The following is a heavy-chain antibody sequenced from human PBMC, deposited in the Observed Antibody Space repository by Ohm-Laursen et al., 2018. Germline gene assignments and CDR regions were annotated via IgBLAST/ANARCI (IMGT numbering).Heavy chain of an antibody. Sequence: GSLRLSCSASGFTFSSYGMHWVRQAPGKGLEWVANIKQDGSEKYYVDSVKGRFTFSRDNAKNSLYLQMNSLRVEDTAVYYCAREPYYYDSSGHYWVPYGMDVWGQGTTVTVSS. V-gene: IGHV3-7*01. CDR3: AREPYYYDSSGHYWVPYGMDV. CDR2: IKQDGSEK. D-gene: IGHD3-22*01. J-gene: IGHJ6*02. CDR1: GFTFSSYG.